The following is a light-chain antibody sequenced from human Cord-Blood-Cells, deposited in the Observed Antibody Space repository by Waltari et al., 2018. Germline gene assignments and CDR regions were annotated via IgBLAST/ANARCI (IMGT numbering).Light chain of an antibody. J-gene: IGLJ2*01. CDR2: EVS. Sequence: QSALTQPASVSGSPGQSITISCTGTSSDVGSYNLVSWYQQHPGKAPNLMIYEVSKRPSGVSNRFSGSKSGNTASLTISGLQAEDEADYDCFSDAGSSTLVFGGGTKLTVL. CDR1: SSDVGSYNL. CDR3: FSDAGSSTLV. V-gene: IGLV2-23*02.